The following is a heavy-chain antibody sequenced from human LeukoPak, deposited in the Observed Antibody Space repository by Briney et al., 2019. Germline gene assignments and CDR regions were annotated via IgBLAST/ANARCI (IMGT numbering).Heavy chain of an antibody. Sequence: SETLSLTCTVSGGSISSGSYYWSWIRQPAGKGLEWIGRIYTSGSTNYNPSLKSRVTISVDTSKNQFSLKLSSVTAADTAVYYCARDSDYYDSSGYLRHWYFDLWGRGTLVTVSS. J-gene: IGHJ2*01. CDR1: GGSISSGSYY. CDR3: ARDSDYYDSSGYLRHWYFDL. CDR2: IYTSGST. V-gene: IGHV4-61*02. D-gene: IGHD3-22*01.